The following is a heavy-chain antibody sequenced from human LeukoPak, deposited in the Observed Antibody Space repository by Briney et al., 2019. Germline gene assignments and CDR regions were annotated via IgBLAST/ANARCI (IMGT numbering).Heavy chain of an antibody. Sequence: GGSLRLSCAASGFTFRNHDIHWVRQAPGKGLEWVASIRFHGNSQYYADYVKGRFTISRDNSENTVSLQMNSLRAEDTALYFCAKDLLRNPDIDYWGQGTLVTVSS. CDR3: AKDLLRNPDIDY. V-gene: IGHV3-30*02. CDR1: GFTFRNHD. J-gene: IGHJ4*02. D-gene: IGHD1-14*01. CDR2: IRFHGNSQ.